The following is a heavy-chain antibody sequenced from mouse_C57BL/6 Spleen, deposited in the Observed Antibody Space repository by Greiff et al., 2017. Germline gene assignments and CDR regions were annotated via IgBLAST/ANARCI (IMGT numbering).Heavy chain of an antibody. CDR2: IDPSDSYT. CDR1: GYTFTSYW. J-gene: IGHJ1*03. V-gene: IGHV1-69*02. Sequence: QVQLQQPGAELVKPGASVKLSCKASGYTFTSYWMHWVKQRPGPGLEWIGEIDPSDSYTNYNQKFKGKATLTVDKSSSTAYMQLSSLTSEDSAVYYCARIQGTTGYFAVWGTVTTVTVSS. D-gene: IGHD1-1*01. CDR3: ARIQGTTGYFAV.